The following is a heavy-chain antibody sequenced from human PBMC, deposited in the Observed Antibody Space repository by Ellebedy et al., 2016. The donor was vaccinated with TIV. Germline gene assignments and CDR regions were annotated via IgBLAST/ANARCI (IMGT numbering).Heavy chain of an antibody. CDR1: GGSIINYS. J-gene: IGHJ5*02. CDR2: IYYSGST. Sequence: MPSDTLSLTCTVPGGSIINYSWSWIPQPPGKGLEWIGYIYYSGSTDYNPSLKSRVTISVDTSKNQFSLNLSSVTAADTAVYYCARQTRRNLVVRPSGRLDPWGQGTLASVSS. CDR3: ARQTRRNLVVRPSGRLDP. D-gene: IGHD1-26*01. V-gene: IGHV4-59*08.